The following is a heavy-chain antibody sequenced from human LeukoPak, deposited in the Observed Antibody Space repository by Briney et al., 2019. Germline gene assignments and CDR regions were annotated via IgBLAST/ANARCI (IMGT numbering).Heavy chain of an antibody. V-gene: IGHV4-30-4*01. Sequence: SETLSLTCAVSGGSISSADYYWNWVRQPPGKGLEWIGYMYNSGRTYYNPSLKSRGTISLDTSKSQFSLRLTSVTDADTAVYYCNYYGSGSPDAFDFWGQGTMVTVSS. J-gene: IGHJ3*01. CDR1: GGSISSADYY. D-gene: IGHD3-10*01. CDR2: MYNSGRT. CDR3: NYYGSGSPDAFDF.